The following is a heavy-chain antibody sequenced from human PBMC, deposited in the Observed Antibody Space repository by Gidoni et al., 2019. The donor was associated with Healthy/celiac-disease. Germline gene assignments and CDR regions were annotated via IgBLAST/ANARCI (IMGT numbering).Heavy chain of an antibody. Sequence: EVQLVESGGGLVQPGGSLRLSCAASGFTFSSYWMRWVRQAPGKGLEWVANIKQDGSEKYYVDSVKGRFTISRDNAKNSLYLQMNSLRAEDTAVYYCASGYYYDSSGPDAFDIWGQGTMVTVSS. CDR2: IKQDGSEK. V-gene: IGHV3-7*03. CDR3: ASGYYYDSSGPDAFDI. D-gene: IGHD3-22*01. J-gene: IGHJ3*02. CDR1: GFTFSSYW.